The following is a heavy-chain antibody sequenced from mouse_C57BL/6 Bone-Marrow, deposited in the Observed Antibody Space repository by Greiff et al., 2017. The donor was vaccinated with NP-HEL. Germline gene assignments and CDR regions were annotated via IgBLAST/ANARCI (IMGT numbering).Heavy chain of an antibody. D-gene: IGHD1-1*01. CDR3: ARWGTTVVESSFAY. CDR1: GYTFPDYN. CDR2: INPNNGGT. J-gene: IGHJ3*01. Sequence: VHVTQSGPELVKPGASVKIPCKASGYTFPDYNMDWVKQSHGKSLEWIGDINPNNGGTIYNQKFKGKATLTVDKSSSTAYMELRSLTSEDTAVYYCARWGTTVVESSFAYWGQGTLVTVSA. V-gene: IGHV1-18*01.